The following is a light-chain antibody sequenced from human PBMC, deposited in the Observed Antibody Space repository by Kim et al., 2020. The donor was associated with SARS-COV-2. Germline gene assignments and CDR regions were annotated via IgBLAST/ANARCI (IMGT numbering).Light chain of an antibody. V-gene: IGLV2-14*03. J-gene: IGLJ1*01. CDR2: DVS. CDR3: SSYTSSSTLV. CDR1: SNDVGLYNY. Sequence: QSVLTQPASVSGSPGQSITLSCTGTSNDVGLYNYVSWYQQHPGKAPKLITFDVSNRPSGASDHFSGSKSGNTASLTISGLQAEDEADYYCSSYTSSSTLVFGTGTKVTVL.